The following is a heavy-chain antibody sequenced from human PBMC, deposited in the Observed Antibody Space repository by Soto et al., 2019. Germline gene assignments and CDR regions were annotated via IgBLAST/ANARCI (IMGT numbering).Heavy chain of an antibody. CDR1: GYTFTSYA. D-gene: IGHD6-13*01. CDR3: AREWAIAAAVHLEY. J-gene: IGHJ4*02. V-gene: IGHV1-3*01. Sequence: ASVKVSCKASGYTFTSYAMHWVRQAPGQRLEWMGWINAGNGNTKYSQKFQGRVTITRDTSASTAYMELSSLRSEDTAVYYCAREWAIAAAVHLEYWGQGTLVTVSS. CDR2: INAGNGNT.